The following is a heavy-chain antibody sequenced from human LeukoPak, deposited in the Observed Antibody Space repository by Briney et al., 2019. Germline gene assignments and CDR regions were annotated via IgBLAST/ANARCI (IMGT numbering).Heavy chain of an antibody. D-gene: IGHD5-24*01. V-gene: IGHV3-11*04. CDR2: ISSSGSTI. Sequence: PGGSLRLSCAASGFTFSDYYMSWIRQAPGKGLEWVSYISSSGSTIYYADSVKGRFTISRDNAKNSLYLQMNSLRAEDTAVYYCARDLGTKMATMNFDYWGQGTLVTVSS. CDR3: ARDLGTKMATMNFDY. CDR1: GFTFSDYY. J-gene: IGHJ4*02.